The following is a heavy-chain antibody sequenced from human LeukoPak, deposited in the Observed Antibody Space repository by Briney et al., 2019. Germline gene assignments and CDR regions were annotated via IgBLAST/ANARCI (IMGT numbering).Heavy chain of an antibody. D-gene: IGHD2-21*02. Sequence: EASVKVSCKASGGTFSSYAISWVRQAPGQGLEWMGGIIPIFGTANYAQKFQGRVTITADKSTSTAYMELSSLRSEDTAVYYCARNQYCGGDCYSGGYYYYYYYMDVWGKGTTVTVSS. V-gene: IGHV1-69*06. CDR3: ARNQYCGGDCYSGGYYYYYYYMDV. J-gene: IGHJ6*03. CDR1: GGTFSSYA. CDR2: IIPIFGTA.